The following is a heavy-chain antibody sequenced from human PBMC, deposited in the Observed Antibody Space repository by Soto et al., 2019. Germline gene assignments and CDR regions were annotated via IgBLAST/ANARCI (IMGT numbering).Heavy chain of an antibody. V-gene: IGHV4-31*03. CDR3: ARAPGDYFDY. CDR2: IFYSGST. Sequence: QVQLQESGPGLVKPSQTLSLTCTVSGGSISSGGYYWSWIRQHPGKGLEWIGYIFYSGSTFYNPSLTSRIALSVDTSKNQFSLKLSSVTAADTAVYYCARAPGDYFDYWGQGTLVTVSS. J-gene: IGHJ4*02. CDR1: GGSISSGGYY.